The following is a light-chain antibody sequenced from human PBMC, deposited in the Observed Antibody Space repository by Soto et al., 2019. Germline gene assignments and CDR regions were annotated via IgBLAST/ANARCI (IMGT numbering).Light chain of an antibody. CDR2: SAS. V-gene: IGKV3-15*01. Sequence: EIVMTQSPATLSVSPGERATLSCRASQSISNNLAWYQQKPGQAPMLLIYSASTRATGIPARSSGSASGTEFTPTICSLQSEDFAVYYRQQYNAWPLAFGGGTKVETK. CDR1: QSISNN. CDR3: QQYNAWPLA. J-gene: IGKJ4*01.